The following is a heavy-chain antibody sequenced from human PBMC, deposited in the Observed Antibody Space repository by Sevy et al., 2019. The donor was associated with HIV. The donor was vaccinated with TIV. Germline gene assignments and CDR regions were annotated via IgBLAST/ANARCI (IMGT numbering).Heavy chain of an antibody. CDR2: ISDSGGLT. CDR3: AKPNWNFRADCFDT. Sequence: GGSLRLSCKVTGLTSGAFAMSWVRQTPGKGLEWISSISDSGGLTHYSDSVKGRFTISRDKSKGAVDLEMNSLRGDDTAVYYCAKPNWNFRADCFDTWGQGTLVTVSS. D-gene: IGHD1-7*01. V-gene: IGHV3-23*01. J-gene: IGHJ5*02. CDR1: GLTSGAFA.